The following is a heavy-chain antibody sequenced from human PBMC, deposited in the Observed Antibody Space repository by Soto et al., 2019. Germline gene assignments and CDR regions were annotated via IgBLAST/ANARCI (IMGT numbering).Heavy chain of an antibody. CDR1: GDSFSSSNW. J-gene: IGHJ4*02. V-gene: IGHV4-4*02. Sequence: QVQLQESGPGLVKPSGTLSLTCGVSGDSFSSSNWWTWIRQPPGKGLVWIGDILHTGHTDYSSSLRGRITIQVYTSTKEFSRLVTSVTATDTAVYYCARFPRRVAGMWDLALWGPGAVVTVSS. D-gene: IGHD1-26*01. CDR2: ILHTGHT. CDR3: ARFPRRVAGMWDLAL.